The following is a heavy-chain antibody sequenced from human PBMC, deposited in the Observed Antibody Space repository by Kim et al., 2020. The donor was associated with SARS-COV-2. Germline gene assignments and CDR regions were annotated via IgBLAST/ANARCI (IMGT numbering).Heavy chain of an antibody. CDR3: ARGYCSGGSCYPVTPIPFDY. Sequence: GGSLRLSCAASGFTFSSYSMNWVRQAPGKGLEWVSSISSSSSYIYYADSVKGRFTISRDNAKNSLYLQMNSLRAEDTAVYYCARGYCSGGSCYPVTPIPFDYWGQGTLVTVSS. CDR2: ISSSSSYI. D-gene: IGHD2-15*01. CDR1: GFTFSSYS. J-gene: IGHJ4*02. V-gene: IGHV3-21*01.